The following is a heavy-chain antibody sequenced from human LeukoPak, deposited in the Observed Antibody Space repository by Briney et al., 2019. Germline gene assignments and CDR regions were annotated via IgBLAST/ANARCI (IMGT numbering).Heavy chain of an antibody. CDR1: GGSISSSSYY. D-gene: IGHD2-2*01. CDR3: ARDRSSTSCYGCSPNWFDP. V-gene: IGHV4-39*07. Sequence: SETLSLTCTVSGGSISSSSYYWGWIRQPPGKGLEWIGSIYYSGSTYYNPSLKSRVTISVDTSKNQFSLKLSSVTAADTAVYYCARDRSSTSCYGCSPNWFDPWGQGTLVTVSS. CDR2: IYYSGST. J-gene: IGHJ5*02.